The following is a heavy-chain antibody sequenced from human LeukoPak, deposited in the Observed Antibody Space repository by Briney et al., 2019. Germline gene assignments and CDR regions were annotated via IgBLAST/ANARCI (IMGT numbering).Heavy chain of an antibody. CDR2: IYYSGNT. D-gene: IGHD2-2*01. Sequence: ASETLSLTCTVSGGSISSSDYYWAWIRQSPGKGLEWIGTIYYSGNTYYNPSLKSRVAISIDTSKNQFSLKLSSVTAADTAVYFCARGLYAGAFDIWGRGTMVTVSS. V-gene: IGHV4-39*07. CDR3: ARGLYAGAFDI. CDR1: GGSISSSDYY. J-gene: IGHJ3*02.